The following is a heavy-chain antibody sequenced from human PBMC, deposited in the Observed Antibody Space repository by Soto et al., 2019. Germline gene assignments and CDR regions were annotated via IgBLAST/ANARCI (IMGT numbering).Heavy chain of an antibody. CDR2: ISYDGSNK. CDR1: GFNFSSYG. J-gene: IGHJ4*02. CDR3: AKSSIAVAGYFDY. V-gene: IGHV3-30*18. Sequence: LRLSCAASGFNFSSYGMHWVRQAPGKGLEWVAVISYDGSNKYYADSVKGRLTISRDNSKNTLYLQMNSLRAEDTAVYYCAKSSIAVAGYFDYWGQGTLVTV. D-gene: IGHD6-19*01.